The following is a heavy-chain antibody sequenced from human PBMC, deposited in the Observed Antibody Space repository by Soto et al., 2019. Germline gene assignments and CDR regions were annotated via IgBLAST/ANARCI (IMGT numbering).Heavy chain of an antibody. CDR3: AKWGEYSSSAPLY. V-gene: IGHV3-23*01. J-gene: IGHJ4*02. CDR2: ISGSGGST. CDR1: GFTFGSYA. D-gene: IGHD6-6*01. Sequence: GGSLRLSCAASGFTFGSYAMSWVRQAPGKGLEWVSAISGSGGSTYYADSVKGRFTISRDNSKNTLYLQMNSLRAEDTAVYYCAKWGEYSSSAPLYWGQGTLVTVSS.